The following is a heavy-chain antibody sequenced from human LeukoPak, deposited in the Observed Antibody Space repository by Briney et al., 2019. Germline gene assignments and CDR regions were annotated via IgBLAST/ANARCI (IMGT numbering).Heavy chain of an antibody. J-gene: IGHJ4*02. Sequence: GGSLRLSCAASGFTFSSYAMSWVRQAPGKGLEWVAGISGSGGSPYYAESVKGRFTISRDNSENMLHLQMNSLRADDTAVYYCARGSSGSYYNSRFGFWGQGTLVSVSS. CDR1: GFTFSSYA. CDR2: ISGSGGSP. V-gene: IGHV3-23*01. D-gene: IGHD3-10*01. CDR3: ARGSSGSYYNSRFGF.